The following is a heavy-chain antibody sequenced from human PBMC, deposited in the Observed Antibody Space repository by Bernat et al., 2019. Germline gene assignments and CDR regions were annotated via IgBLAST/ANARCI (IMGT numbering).Heavy chain of an antibody. V-gene: IGHV3-30*18. CDR2: ISYDGSNK. J-gene: IGHJ4*02. Sequence: QVQLVESGGGVVQPGRSLRLSCAASGFTFSSYGMHWVRQAPGKGLEWVAVISYDGSNKYYADSVKGRFTISRDNSKNTLYLQMNSLRAEDTAVYYCAKVIRPYSSGPDFDYWGQGTLVTVSS. CDR1: GFTFSSYG. CDR3: AKVIRPYSSGPDFDY. D-gene: IGHD6-19*01.